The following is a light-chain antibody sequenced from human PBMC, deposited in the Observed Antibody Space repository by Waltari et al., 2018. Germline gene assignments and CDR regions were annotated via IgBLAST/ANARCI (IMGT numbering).Light chain of an antibody. CDR3: QKYVNLPAT. J-gene: IGKJ1*01. CDR2: DAS. Sequence: SCRASQSVRKYFAWYQQRPGQAPRLLIYDASIRATGIPDRFSGSGSGTDFSLTISRLEPEDFAVYYCQKYVNLPATFGQGTKVEIK. V-gene: IGKV3-20*01. CDR1: QSVRKY.